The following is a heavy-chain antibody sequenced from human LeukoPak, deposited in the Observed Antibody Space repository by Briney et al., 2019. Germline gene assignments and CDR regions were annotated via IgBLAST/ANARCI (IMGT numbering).Heavy chain of an antibody. D-gene: IGHD2-8*01. CDR3: AKDSLSYTYYYGMDV. J-gene: IGHJ6*02. Sequence: PGGSLRLSCAASGFTFSSYGMHWVRQAPGKGLEWVAVIWYDGSNKYYADSVKGRFAISRDNSKNTLYLQMNSLRAEDTAVYYCAKDSLSYTYYYGMDVWGQGTTVTVSS. CDR2: IWYDGSNK. V-gene: IGHV3-30*02. CDR1: GFTFSSYG.